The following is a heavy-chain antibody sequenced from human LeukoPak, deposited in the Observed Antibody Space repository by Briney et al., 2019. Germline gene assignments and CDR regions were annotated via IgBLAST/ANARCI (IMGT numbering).Heavy chain of an antibody. CDR1: GGTFNSYA. J-gene: IGHJ6*03. D-gene: IGHD5-24*01. CDR2: IMPLFGTA. Sequence: SVKVSCKASGGTFNSYAISWVRQAPGKGLEWMGGIMPLFGTANYAQEFQGRVTFTTDESASTAYMEVSSLRSEDTAVYYCASGSLGDGYGVGDYYQYMDVWGKGTTVTVSS. V-gene: IGHV1-69*05. CDR3: ASGSLGDGYGVGDYYQYMDV.